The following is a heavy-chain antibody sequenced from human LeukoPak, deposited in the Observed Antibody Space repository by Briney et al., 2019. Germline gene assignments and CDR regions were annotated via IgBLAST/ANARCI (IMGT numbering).Heavy chain of an antibody. V-gene: IGHV3-23*01. D-gene: IGHD1-14*01. Sequence: GGSLRLSCAASGVTFSSYAMSWVRQAPGKGLECVSAISGSGGSTYYADSVKGRFTISRDNSKNTLYLQMNSLRAEDTAVYYCAKGQPSSRRDEDPGTYYYYYMDVWGKGTTVTVSS. CDR2: ISGSGGST. CDR3: AKGQPSSRRDEDPGTYYYYYMDV. J-gene: IGHJ6*03. CDR1: GVTFSSYA.